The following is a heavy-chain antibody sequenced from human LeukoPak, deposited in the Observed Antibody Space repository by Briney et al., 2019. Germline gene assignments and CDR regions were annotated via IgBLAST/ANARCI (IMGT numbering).Heavy chain of an antibody. CDR1: GFTFSSYS. D-gene: IGHD6-19*01. CDR2: ISSSSSYI. V-gene: IGHV3-21*04. CDR3: AKDLILAVAGWGFGYFDY. Sequence: GGSLRLSCAASGFTFSSYSMNWVRQAPGKGLEWVSSISSSSSYIYYADSVKGRFTISRDNAKNSLYLQMNSLRAEDTAVYYCAKDLILAVAGWGFGYFDYWGQGTLVTVSS. J-gene: IGHJ4*02.